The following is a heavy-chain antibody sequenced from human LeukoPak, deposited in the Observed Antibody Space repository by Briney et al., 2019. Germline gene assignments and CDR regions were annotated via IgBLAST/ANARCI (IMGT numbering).Heavy chain of an antibody. J-gene: IGHJ6*03. Sequence: ASVKVSCKASGYTFINYGRSWVGQAPGHGLEWMGWISDFNGHTKDSQKSQGRVTMTTDTSTSTAYMEVRSLRSDDTAVYYCARAWLRRKYYYYMDVWGKGTTVTVSS. CDR1: GYTFINYG. CDR2: ISDFNGHT. D-gene: IGHD5-12*01. CDR3: ARAWLRRKYYYYMDV. V-gene: IGHV1-18*04.